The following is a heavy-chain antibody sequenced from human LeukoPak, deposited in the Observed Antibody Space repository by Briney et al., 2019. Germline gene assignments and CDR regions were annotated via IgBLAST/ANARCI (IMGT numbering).Heavy chain of an antibody. CDR3: ARGLLQDYYYGMDV. CDR1: GGSLSSYY. J-gene: IGHJ6*02. V-gene: IGHV4-59*01. CDR2: IYYSGST. D-gene: IGHD1-1*01. Sequence: SETLSLTCTVSGGSLSSYYWSWIRQPPGKGLEWIGYIYYSGSTNYNPSLKSRVTISVDTSKNQFSLKLSSVTAADTAVYYCARGLLQDYYYGMDVWGQGTTVTVSS.